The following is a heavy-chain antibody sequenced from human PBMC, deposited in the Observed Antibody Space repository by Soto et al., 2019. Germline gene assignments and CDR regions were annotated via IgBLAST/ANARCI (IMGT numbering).Heavy chain of an antibody. D-gene: IGHD3-10*02. CDR1: GGSISSNTYY. CDR2: NFYSGNT. Sequence: QLQLQESGPGLVRPSETLSLSCTVSGGSISSNTYYWGWIRQPPGKGLEWIGSNFYSGNTYNNSSLKSRVSISVDTSKNQLSLKLSSVTAADTAIYYCARHNDYVDHDFWGQGTLVTVSS. V-gene: IGHV4-39*01. J-gene: IGHJ4*02. CDR3: ARHNDYVDHDF.